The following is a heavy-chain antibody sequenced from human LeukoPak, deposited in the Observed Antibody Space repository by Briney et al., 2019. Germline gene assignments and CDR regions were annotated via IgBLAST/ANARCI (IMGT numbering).Heavy chain of an antibody. CDR3: ARVPYYDYVWGSYRYAPDAFDI. J-gene: IGHJ3*02. D-gene: IGHD3-16*02. V-gene: IGHV5-51*01. CDR1: GYSFTGYW. CDR2: IYPGDSDT. Sequence: GESLKISCKGSGYSFTGYWIGWVRQMPGKGLEWMGIIYPGDSDTRYSPSFQGQVTISADKSISTAYLQWSSLKASDTAMYYCARVPYYDYVWGSYRYAPDAFDIWGQGTMVTVSS.